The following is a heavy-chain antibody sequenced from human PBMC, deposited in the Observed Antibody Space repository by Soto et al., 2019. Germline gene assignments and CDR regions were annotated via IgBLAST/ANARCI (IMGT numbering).Heavy chain of an antibody. D-gene: IGHD1-26*01. CDR2: IYPGDSDT. J-gene: IGHJ6*02. CDR3: ARLVGATTMGYYGMDV. Sequence: GESLKISCKGSGYSFTSYWIGWVRQMPGKGLEWMGIIYPGDSDTRYSPSFQGQVTISADKSISTAYPQWSSLKASDTAMYYCARLVGATTMGYYGMDVWGQGTTVTVSS. CDR1: GYSFTSYW. V-gene: IGHV5-51*01.